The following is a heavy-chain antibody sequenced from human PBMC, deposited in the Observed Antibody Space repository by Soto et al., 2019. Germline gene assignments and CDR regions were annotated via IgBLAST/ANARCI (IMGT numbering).Heavy chain of an antibody. J-gene: IGHJ4*02. CDR3: ARDLDYFDSRLYTHYFDY. CDR2: IFHSGTS. Sequence: QVQLQESGPRLVKPSQTLSLTCTVSGGSIISADSYWSWVRQHPGKGLEWIGYIFHSGTSHYNPSLNSRLIMSVGTSKNQFSLRLSSVTVADTAVYYCARDLDYFDSRLYTHYFDYWGQGALVTVSS. CDR1: GGSIISADSY. D-gene: IGHD3-22*01. V-gene: IGHV4-31*03.